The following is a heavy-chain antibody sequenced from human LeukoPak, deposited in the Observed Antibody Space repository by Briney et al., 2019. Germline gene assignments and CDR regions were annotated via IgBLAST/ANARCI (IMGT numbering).Heavy chain of an antibody. CDR3: VTGLDSRGNF. V-gene: IGHV3-74*01. J-gene: IGHJ4*02. CDR2: IDGDGSGT. Sequence: GGSLRLSCAASGFTFSTYRMHWVRQAPGKGLLWVSRIDGDGSGTTYADSVKGRFTISRDNAKSTLYLQMNSLRDEDTAVYYCVTGLDSRGNFWGQGTLVTVSS. D-gene: IGHD3-9*01. CDR1: GFTFSTYR.